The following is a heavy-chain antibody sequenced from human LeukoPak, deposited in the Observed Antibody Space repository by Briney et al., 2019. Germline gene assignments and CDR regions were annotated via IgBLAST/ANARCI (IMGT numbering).Heavy chain of an antibody. D-gene: IGHD6-13*01. CDR1: GYSTSSGYY. V-gene: IGHV4-38-2*02. CDR3: ASVLERGRIAAVDY. CDR2: IYHSGST. J-gene: IGHJ4*02. Sequence: SETLSLTCTVSGYSTSSGYYWGWIRQPPGKGLEWIGSIYHSGSTYYNPSLKSRVTISVDTSKNQFSLKLSSVTAADTAVYYCASVLERGRIAAVDYWGQGTLVTVSS.